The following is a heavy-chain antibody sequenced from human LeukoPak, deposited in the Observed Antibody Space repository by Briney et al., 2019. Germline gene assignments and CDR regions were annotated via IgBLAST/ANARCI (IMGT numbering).Heavy chain of an antibody. CDR3: AGPGGDRSFDF. Sequence: GGSLRLSCATSGFTFSSYAMHWVRQAPGKGLEWVAAISSDGNNKWYAVAVKGRFTISRDNSKNTVYLQMNSLRVEDTALYYCAGPGGDRSFDFWGQGSLVTVSS. V-gene: IGHV3-30-3*02. J-gene: IGHJ5*01. CDR2: ISSDGNNK. CDR1: GFTFSSYA. D-gene: IGHD2-21*02.